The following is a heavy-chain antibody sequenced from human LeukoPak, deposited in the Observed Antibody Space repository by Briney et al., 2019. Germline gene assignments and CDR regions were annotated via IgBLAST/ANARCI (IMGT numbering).Heavy chain of an antibody. D-gene: IGHD2-2*01. CDR3: ARDRDCSSTSCYPSSFDY. CDR2: INPSGGST. V-gene: IGHV1-46*01. Sequence: ASVKVSCKASGGTLSSYAISWVRQAPGQGLEWMGIINPSGGSTSYAQKFQGRVTMTRDTSTSTVYMELSSLRSEDTAVYYCARDRDCSSTSCYPSSFDYWGQGTLVTVSS. J-gene: IGHJ4*02. CDR1: GGTLSSYA.